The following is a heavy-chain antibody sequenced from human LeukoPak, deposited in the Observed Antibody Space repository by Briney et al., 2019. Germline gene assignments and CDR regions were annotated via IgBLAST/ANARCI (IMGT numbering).Heavy chain of an antibody. CDR1: GYSISSGYY. CDR3: ARGLGRQQLVSPFDY. J-gene: IGHJ4*02. CDR2: IYHSGTI. Sequence: PSETLSLTCTVPGYSISSGYYWGWIRQPPGKGLEWLASIYHSGTIYYNPSLKSRVTISVDTSKNQFSLKLTSVTAADTAVYYCARGLGRQQLVSPFDYWGQGTLVTVSS. D-gene: IGHD6-13*01. V-gene: IGHV4-38-2*02.